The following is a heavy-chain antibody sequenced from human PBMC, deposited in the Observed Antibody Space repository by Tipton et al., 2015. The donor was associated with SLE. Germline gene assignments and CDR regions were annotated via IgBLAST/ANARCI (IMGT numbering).Heavy chain of an antibody. J-gene: IGHJ4*02. CDR3: ARDPWGSR. V-gene: IGHV4-34*01. D-gene: IGHD2-2*01. CDR1: GFTFSDYY. Sequence: LRLSCAASGFTFSDYYMSWIRQAPGKGLEWVGEINHSGSTNYNPSLKSRVTISVDTSKNQFSLKLSSVTAADTAVYYCARDPWGSRWGQGTLVTVSS. CDR2: INHSGST.